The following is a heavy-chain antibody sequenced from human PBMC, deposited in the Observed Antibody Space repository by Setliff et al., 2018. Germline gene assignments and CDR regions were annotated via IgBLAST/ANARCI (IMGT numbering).Heavy chain of an antibody. CDR1: GFTFKNYG. J-gene: IGHJ4*02. Sequence: PGGSLRLSCVASGFTFKNYGMHWVRQAPGKGLEWVAVIWYDGNNEYYADSVKGRFTISRDNSKNTLYLQMNRLRVEDTAVYYCAKPLYCSGDSCLQDLSSGDRWYFDYWGQGTLVTVSS. V-gene: IGHV3-33*06. CDR2: IWYDGNNE. D-gene: IGHD2-15*01. CDR3: AKPLYCSGDSCLQDLSSGDRWYFDY.